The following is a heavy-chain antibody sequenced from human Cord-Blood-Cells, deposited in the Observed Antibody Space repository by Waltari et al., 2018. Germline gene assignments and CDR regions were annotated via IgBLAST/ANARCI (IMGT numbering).Heavy chain of an antibody. D-gene: IGHD2-2*01. Sequence: QVQLVQSGAEVKKPGASVKVSCKASGYTFTSYYMHWVRQAPGQGLEWMGIINPSGGSTSYAQKCQGRVTMTRETSTSTVYRELSSLRSEDTAVYYCARAGIVVVPAAIQYFDYWGQGTLVTVSS. V-gene: IGHV1-46*01. J-gene: IGHJ4*02. CDR2: INPSGGST. CDR3: ARAGIVVVPAAIQYFDY. CDR1: GYTFTSYY.